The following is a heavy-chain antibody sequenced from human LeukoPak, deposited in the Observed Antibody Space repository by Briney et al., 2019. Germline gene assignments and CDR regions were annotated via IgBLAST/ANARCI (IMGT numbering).Heavy chain of an antibody. CDR2: ISSSSSTI. Sequence: GGSLRLSCAASGFTFSSYSMNSVRQAPGKGLEWVSYISSSSSTIYYADSVKGRFTISRDNAKNSLYLQMNSLRAEDTAVYYCAKDSHHYYYDSSGYFDYWGQGTLVTVSS. J-gene: IGHJ4*02. CDR3: AKDSHHYYYDSSGYFDY. D-gene: IGHD3-22*01. V-gene: IGHV3-48*01. CDR1: GFTFSSYS.